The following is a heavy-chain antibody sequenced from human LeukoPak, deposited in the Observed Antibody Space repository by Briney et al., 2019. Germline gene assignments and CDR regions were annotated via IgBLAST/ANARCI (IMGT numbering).Heavy chain of an antibody. V-gene: IGHV3-48*02. CDR1: GITFSGYS. Sequence: GGSLRLSCVVSGITFSGYSMIWVRQAPGKGLEWLSFMTTSGNTIFFAESVKDRFTISRDNAKKSLYLQMNSLRDEDTAVYYCARVGGATAVTMYFEYWGQGTLVTVSS. CDR2: MTTSGNTI. CDR3: ARVGGATAVTMYFEY. J-gene: IGHJ4*02. D-gene: IGHD1-26*01.